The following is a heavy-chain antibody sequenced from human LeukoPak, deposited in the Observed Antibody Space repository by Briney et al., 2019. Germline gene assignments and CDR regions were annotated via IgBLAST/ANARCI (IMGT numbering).Heavy chain of an antibody. D-gene: IGHD3-22*01. V-gene: IGHV3-73*01. Sequence: PGGSLRLSCAASGFTFSGSAMHWVRQASGKGLEWVGRIRSKANSYATAYAASVKGRFTISRDDSKNTAYLQMNSLKTEDTAVYYCTTRPRTRQTDSSGYYYGMDVWGQGTTVTVSS. J-gene: IGHJ6*02. CDR2: IRSKANSYAT. CDR1: GFTFSGSA. CDR3: TTRPRTRQTDSSGYYYGMDV.